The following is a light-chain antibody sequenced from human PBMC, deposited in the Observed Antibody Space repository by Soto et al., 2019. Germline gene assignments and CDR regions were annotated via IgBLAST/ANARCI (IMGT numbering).Light chain of an antibody. CDR2: DVS. V-gene: IGKV1-13*02. CDR3: QQFNSYPVT. Sequence: AIQVTQSPSSLSASVGDRVTITCLASQDIRGALAWYQQKPGKPPKLLIYDVSTLENGVPSRFSGDSSGTQFTLTISGLQPEDFATYYCQQFNSYPVTFGHGTRLDIK. J-gene: IGKJ5*01. CDR1: QDIRGA.